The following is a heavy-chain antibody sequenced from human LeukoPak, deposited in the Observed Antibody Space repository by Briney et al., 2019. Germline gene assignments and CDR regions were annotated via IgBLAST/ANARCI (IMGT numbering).Heavy chain of an antibody. CDR1: GFTFSSYA. J-gene: IGHJ4*02. CDR2: ISGSGGST. CDR3: AKAESNYGDYVPWDY. Sequence: GGSLRLSCAASGFTFSSYAMSWVRQAPGKGLEWVSAISGSGGSTYYADSVKGRFTISRDNSKNTLYPQMNSLRAEDTAVYYCAKAESNYGDYVPWDYWGQGTLVTVSS. V-gene: IGHV3-23*01. D-gene: IGHD4-17*01.